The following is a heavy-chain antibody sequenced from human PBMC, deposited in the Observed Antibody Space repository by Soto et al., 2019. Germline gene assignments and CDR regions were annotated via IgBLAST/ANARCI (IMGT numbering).Heavy chain of an antibody. V-gene: IGHV5-10-1*01. Sequence: EVQLVQSGAEVKKPGESLRISCKGSGYSFTSYWICWVRQMPGKGLEWMGRIDPSDSYTNYSPSFQGHVTISADKSISTAYLQWSNLKASDTAMYYCAREKGIAVAGTYYGMDVWGQGTTVTVSS. CDR3: AREKGIAVAGTYYGMDV. J-gene: IGHJ6*02. CDR2: IDPSDSYT. D-gene: IGHD6-19*01. CDR1: GYSFTSYW.